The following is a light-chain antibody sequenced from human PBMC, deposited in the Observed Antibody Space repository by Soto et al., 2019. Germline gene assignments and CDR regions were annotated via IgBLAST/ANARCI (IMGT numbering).Light chain of an antibody. V-gene: IGLV2-14*01. CDR3: SSYTSGSSHYV. J-gene: IGLJ1*01. Sequence: QSVLTQPASVSGSPGQSMTISCTGTSSDVGAYYSVSWYQHHPGKAPNLIIYGVTNRPSGVSNRFSGSKSGNTASLTISGLQAEDEADYHCSSYTSGSSHYVFGAGTKVTVL. CDR2: GVT. CDR1: SSDVGAYYS.